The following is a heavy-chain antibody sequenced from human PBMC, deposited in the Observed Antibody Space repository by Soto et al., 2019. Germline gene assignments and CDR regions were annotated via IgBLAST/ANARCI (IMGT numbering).Heavy chain of an antibody. J-gene: IGHJ6*02. V-gene: IGHV3-33*01. D-gene: IGHD1-1*01. CDR1: GFTFNTYV. CDR3: AREGTNYAMDV. Sequence: QVQLVESGGGVVQPGRSLRLSCAASGFTFNTYVMHWVRQPPGKGLEWVAVMWYDGSNKNYGESVRGRFTISRDNSRNTLYLQMSSLRAEDTALYYCAREGTNYAMDVWGQGTTVTVS. CDR2: MWYDGSNK.